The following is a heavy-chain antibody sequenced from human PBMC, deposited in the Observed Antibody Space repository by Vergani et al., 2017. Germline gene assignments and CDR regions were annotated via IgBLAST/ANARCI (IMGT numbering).Heavy chain of an antibody. CDR2: ISSSSSYI. CDR3: ARDVGYDFSSYYYYMDV. V-gene: IGHV3-21*01. J-gene: IGHJ6*03. Sequence: EVQLVESGGGLVKPGGSLRLSCAASGFTFSSYSMNWGRPAPGKGLEWVSSISSSSSYIYYADSVKGRFTISRDNAKNSLYLQMNSLRAEDTAVYYCARDVGYDFSSYYYYMDVWGKGTTVTVSS. CDR1: GFTFSSYS. D-gene: IGHD5-12*01.